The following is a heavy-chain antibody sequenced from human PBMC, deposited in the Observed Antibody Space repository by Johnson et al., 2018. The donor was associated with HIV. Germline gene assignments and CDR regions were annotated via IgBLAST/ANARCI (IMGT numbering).Heavy chain of an antibody. CDR2: IRSKVNSYAT. Sequence: VQLVESGGGVLRPGGSLRLSCAASGFTFSGSAMHWVRQASGKGLEWVGRIRSKVNSYATAYAASVKGRFTISRDDSKKALFLQMGSLRVEDTAVYYCAREWEKNSSGVYPTVMGIWGQGTRVTVSS. CDR1: GFTFSGSA. D-gene: IGHD6-19*01. J-gene: IGHJ3*02. CDR3: AREWEKNSSGVYPTVMGI. V-gene: IGHV3-73*01.